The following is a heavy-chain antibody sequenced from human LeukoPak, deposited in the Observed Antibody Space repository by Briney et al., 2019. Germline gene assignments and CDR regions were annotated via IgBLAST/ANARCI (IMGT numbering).Heavy chain of an antibody. CDR2: INHSGST. V-gene: IGHV4-34*01. Sequence: ASETLSLTCAVYGGSFSGYYWSWIRQPPGKGLEWIGEINHSGSTNYNPSLKSRVTISVDTSKNQFSLKLSSVTAADTAVYYCARGVATILYYCMDVWGKGTTVTVSS. CDR3: ARGVATILYYCMDV. J-gene: IGHJ6*03. CDR1: GGSFSGYY. D-gene: IGHD5-24*01.